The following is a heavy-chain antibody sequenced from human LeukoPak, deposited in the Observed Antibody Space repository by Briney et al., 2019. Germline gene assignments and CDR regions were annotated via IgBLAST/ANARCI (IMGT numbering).Heavy chain of an antibody. V-gene: IGHV3-30-3*01. D-gene: IGHD3-22*01. CDR3: AKGSYYDSSGYTVFDY. J-gene: IGHJ4*02. CDR2: ISYDGSNK. CDR1: GFTFSSYA. Sequence: GGSLRLSCAASGFTFSSYAMHWVRQAPGKGLEWVAVISYDGSNKYYADSVKGRFTISRDNSKNTLYLQMNSLRAEDTALYYCAKGSYYDSSGYTVFDYWGQGTLVTVSS.